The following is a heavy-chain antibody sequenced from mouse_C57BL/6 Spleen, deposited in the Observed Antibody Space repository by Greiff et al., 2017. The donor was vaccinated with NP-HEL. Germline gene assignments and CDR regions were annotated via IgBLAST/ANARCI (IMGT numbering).Heavy chain of an antibody. CDR3: TRKKVLLRFFDY. CDR1: GYTFTDYE. CDR2: IDPETGGT. V-gene: IGHV1-15*01. D-gene: IGHD2-9*01. J-gene: IGHJ2*01. Sequence: VQLQESGAELVRPGASVTLSCKASGYTFTDYEMHWVKQTPVHGLEWIGAIDPETGGTAYNQKFKCKAILTADKSSSTAYMELRSLTSEDSAVYYCTRKKVLLRFFDYWGQGTTRTVAS.